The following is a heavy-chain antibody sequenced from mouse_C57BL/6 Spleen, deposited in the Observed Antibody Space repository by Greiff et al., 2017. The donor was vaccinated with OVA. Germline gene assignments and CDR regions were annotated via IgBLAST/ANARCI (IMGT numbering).Heavy chain of an antibody. CDR3: ARGRNWDVGGYFDV. J-gene: IGHJ1*03. CDR2: INPNNGGT. D-gene: IGHD4-1*01. V-gene: IGHV1-22*01. CDR1: GYTFTDYN. Sequence: EVQLQESGPELVKPGASVKMSCKASGYTFTDYNMHWVKQSHGKSLEWIGYINPNNGGTSYNQKFKGKATLTVNKSSSTAYMELRSLTSEDSAVDYCARGRNWDVGGYFDVWGTGTTVTVSS.